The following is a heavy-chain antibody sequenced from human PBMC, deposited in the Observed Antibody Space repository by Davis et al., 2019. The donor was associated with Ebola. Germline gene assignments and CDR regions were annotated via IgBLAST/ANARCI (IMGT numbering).Heavy chain of an antibody. CDR2: LGTSADT. V-gene: IGHV3-69-1*01. J-gene: IGHJ4*02. CDR1: GFVFSNYV. Sequence: GESLKISCAASGFVFSNYVMSWVRQAPGKGLEWVSTLGTSADTYYADSVKGRFTISRDNAKSSLYLQLNSLTAEDTAVYYCARGQLMDYGDYLDYWGQGTLVTVSS. CDR3: ARGQLMDYGDYLDY. D-gene: IGHD4-17*01.